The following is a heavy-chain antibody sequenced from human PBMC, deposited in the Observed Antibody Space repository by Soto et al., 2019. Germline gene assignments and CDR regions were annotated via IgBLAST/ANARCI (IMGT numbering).Heavy chain of an antibody. CDR2: IYYSGST. CDR3: ARAIREQLPYFDY. V-gene: IGHV4-31*03. Sequence: QVQLQESGPGLVKPSQTLSLTCTVSGGSISSGGYYWSWIRQHPGKGLEWLGYIYYSGSTYYNPSLKSRVTTSADTSKNQFSLKLSSVTAADTAVYYCARAIREQLPYFDYWGQGTLVTVSS. D-gene: IGHD5-18*01. CDR1: GGSISSGGYY. J-gene: IGHJ4*02.